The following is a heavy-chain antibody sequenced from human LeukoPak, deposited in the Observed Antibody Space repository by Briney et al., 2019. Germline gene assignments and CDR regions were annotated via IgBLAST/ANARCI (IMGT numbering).Heavy chain of an antibody. Sequence: PSQTLSLTCTVSGGSISSGGYYWSWIRQPPGKGLEWIGYIYHSGSTYYNPSLKSRVTISVDRSKNQFSLKLSSVTAADTAVYYCASIPSYYFDYWGQGTLVTVSS. V-gene: IGHV4-30-2*01. D-gene: IGHD6-6*01. CDR1: GGSISSGGYY. J-gene: IGHJ4*02. CDR3: ASIPSYYFDY. CDR2: IYHSGST.